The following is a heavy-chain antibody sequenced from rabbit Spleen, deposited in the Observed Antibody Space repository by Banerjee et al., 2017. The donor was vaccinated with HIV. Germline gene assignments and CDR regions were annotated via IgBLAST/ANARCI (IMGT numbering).Heavy chain of an antibody. CDR1: GFSFSPTYY. D-gene: IGHD4-1*01. CDR3: ARDLDDVIGWNFGW. V-gene: IGHV1S40*01. J-gene: IGHJ6*01. Sequence: QSLEESRGGLVKPGGTLTLNCTASGFSFSPTYYMCWVRQAPGKGLEWTACIPTDSSSYTYYASWVNGRFTISSHNAQNTLYLQLNSLTAADTATYFCARDLDDVIGWNFGWWGPGTLVTVS. CDR2: IPTDSSSYT.